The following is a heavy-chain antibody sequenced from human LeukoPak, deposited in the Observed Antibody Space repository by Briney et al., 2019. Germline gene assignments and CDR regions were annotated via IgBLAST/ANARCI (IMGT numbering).Heavy chain of an antibody. CDR1: GGSISSGDYF. D-gene: IGHD3-3*01. CDR2: IYYSGTT. Sequence: SETLSLTCSVSGGSISSGDYFWTWIRQPPGKGLEYIGYIYYSGTTYYNPSLKSRVTMSVDMSANQFSLRLTSVSAADTAVYYCTRAYWIGFHFDSWGQGILVSVSS. CDR3: TRAYWIGFHFDS. J-gene: IGHJ4*02. V-gene: IGHV4-30-4*01.